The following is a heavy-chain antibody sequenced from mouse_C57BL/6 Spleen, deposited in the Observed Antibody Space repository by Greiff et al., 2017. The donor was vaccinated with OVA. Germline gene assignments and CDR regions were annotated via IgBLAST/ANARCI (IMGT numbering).Heavy chain of an antibody. J-gene: IGHJ4*01. CDR3: ASDSSGSDYAMDY. CDR1: GYTFTSYW. V-gene: IGHV1-69*01. CDR2: IDPSDSYT. D-gene: IGHD3-2*02. Sequence: QVQLQQPGAELVMPGASVKLSCKASGYTFTSYWMHWVKQRPGQGLEWIGEIDPSDSYTNYNQKFKGKSTLTVDKSSSTAYMQLSSLTSEDSAVYYCASDSSGSDYAMDYWGQGTSVTGSS.